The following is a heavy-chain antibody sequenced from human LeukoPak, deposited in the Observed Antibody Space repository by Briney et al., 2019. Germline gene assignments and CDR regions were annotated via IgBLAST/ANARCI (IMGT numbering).Heavy chain of an antibody. D-gene: IGHD3-22*01. Sequence: PSETLSLTCTVSGDSISSSKKYWGWVRQPPGKGLEWIGSIYYSGNTYYNPSLKSRVTISIDTSKNQFYLKLSSLTAADTAVYYCARRDDSSGYHKIFDYWGPGTLVTVSS. V-gene: IGHV4-39*01. J-gene: IGHJ4*02. CDR1: GDSISSSKKY. CDR3: ARRDDSSGYHKIFDY. CDR2: IYYSGNT.